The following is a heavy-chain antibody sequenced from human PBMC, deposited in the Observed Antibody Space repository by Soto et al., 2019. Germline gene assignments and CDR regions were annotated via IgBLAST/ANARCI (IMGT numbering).Heavy chain of an antibody. CDR1: GYTFTGYY. CDR3: ASNTAHDAFDI. CDR2: INPNSGGT. J-gene: IGHJ3*02. V-gene: IGHV1-2*04. Sequence: GPSVKVSFKASGYTFTGYYMHWVRQAPGQGLEWMGWINPNSGGTNYAQKFQGWVTMTRDTSISTAYMELSRLRSDDTAVYYCASNTAHDAFDIWGQGTMVTVSS. D-gene: IGHD5-18*01.